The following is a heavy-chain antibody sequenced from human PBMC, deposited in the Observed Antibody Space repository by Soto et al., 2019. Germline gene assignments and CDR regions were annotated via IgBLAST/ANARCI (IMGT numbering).Heavy chain of an antibody. CDR2: TYYRSKWYN. J-gene: IGHJ6*02. CDR3: AVSMVRGVIMHYYGMDV. V-gene: IGHV6-1*01. CDR1: GDSVSSNSAA. D-gene: IGHD3-10*01. Sequence: PSQTLSLTCAISGDSVSSNSAAWNWIRQSPSRGLEWLGRTYYRSKWYNDYAVSVKSRITINPDTSKNQFPLQLNSVTPEDTAVYYCAVSMVRGVIMHYYGMDVWRQGTTVTVSS.